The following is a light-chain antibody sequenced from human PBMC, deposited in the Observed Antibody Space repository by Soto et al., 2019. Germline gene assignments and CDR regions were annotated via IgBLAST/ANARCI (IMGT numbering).Light chain of an antibody. CDR3: QQRTNWPALT. CDR2: DAS. V-gene: IGKV3-11*01. J-gene: IGKJ4*01. CDR1: PSISTY. Sequence: EIVLTQSPATLSLSPGERATLSCRASPSISTYLAWYQQQPGRAPRLLIYDASNRATGIPARFSGSGSGTDFTLTISSLEPEDVAVYYCQQRTNWPALTFGGGTKVEIK.